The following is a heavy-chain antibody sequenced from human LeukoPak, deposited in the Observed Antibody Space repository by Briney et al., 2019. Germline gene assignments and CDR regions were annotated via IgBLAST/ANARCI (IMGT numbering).Heavy chain of an antibody. V-gene: IGHV1-69*13. D-gene: IGHD2-2*01. CDR3: ARAIVVVPAATGGYYYYYMDV. CDR1: GYSFTTYA. CDR2: IIPIFGTA. J-gene: IGHJ6*03. Sequence: GASVKVSCKTSGYSFTTYAIHWVRQAPGQGLEWMGGIIPIFGTANYAQKFQGRVTITADESTSTAYMELSSLRSEDTAVYYCARAIVVVPAATGGYYYYYMDVWGKGTTVTVSS.